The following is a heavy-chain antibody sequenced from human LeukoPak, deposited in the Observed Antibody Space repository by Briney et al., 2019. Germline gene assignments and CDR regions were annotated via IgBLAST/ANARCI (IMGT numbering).Heavy chain of an antibody. CDR3: AKERMILGYCSGGSCLYYFDY. J-gene: IGHJ4*02. Sequence: GGSLRLSCAASGFTFSSYGMHWVRQAPGKGLEWVAFIRYDGSNKYYADSVKGRFTISRDNSKNTLYLQMNSLRAEDTAVYYCAKERMILGYCSGGSCLYYFDYWGQGTLVTVSS. CDR1: GFTFSSYG. V-gene: IGHV3-30*02. CDR2: IRYDGSNK. D-gene: IGHD2-15*01.